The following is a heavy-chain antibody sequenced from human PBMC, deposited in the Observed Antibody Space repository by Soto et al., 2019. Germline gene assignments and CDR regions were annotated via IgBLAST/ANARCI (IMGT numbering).Heavy chain of an antibody. V-gene: IGHV1-18*01. D-gene: IGHD5-12*01. CDR2: ISAYNGNT. Sequence: ASVKVSCKASGYTFTIYGISWVRQAPGEGLEWMGWISAYNGNTNYAQKLQGRVTMTTDTSTSTAYMELRSLRSDDTAVYYCARDVPGFGYSGCSLDYYYYGVEVWGQGPTVTVSS. CDR3: ARDVPGFGYSGCSLDYYYYGVEV. J-gene: IGHJ6*02. CDR1: GYTFTIYG.